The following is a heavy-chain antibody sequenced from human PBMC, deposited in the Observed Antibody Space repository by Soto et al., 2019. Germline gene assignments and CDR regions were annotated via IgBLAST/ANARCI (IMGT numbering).Heavy chain of an antibody. J-gene: IGHJ6*02. CDR1: GFIFSSYA. CDR3: ARTGLLHGRDV. V-gene: IGHV3-30-3*01. CDR2: ISYDGSNK. D-gene: IGHD2-15*01. Sequence: QVQLVESGGGVVQPGRSLRLSCAASGFIFSSYAMHWVRQAPGKGLEWVAVISYDGSNKYYADSVKGRFTISRDNSKNTLYLQMNSMRAEDTAVYYCARTGLLHGRDVWGQGTTVTVSS.